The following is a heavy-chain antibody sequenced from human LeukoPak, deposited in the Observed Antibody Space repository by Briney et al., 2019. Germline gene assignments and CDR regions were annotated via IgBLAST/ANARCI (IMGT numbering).Heavy chain of an antibody. Sequence: GVSLRLSCAASGFTFSGYYMSWIRQAPGKGLEWVSYISSSSSYTNYADSVQGRFTISRDNAKNSLFLQMNSLRAEDTAVYYCARQIGGDSYGVFDYWGQGTLVTVSS. CDR3: ARQIGGDSYGVFDY. CDR2: ISSSSSYT. J-gene: IGHJ4*02. CDR1: GFTFSGYY. D-gene: IGHD5-18*01. V-gene: IGHV3-11*03.